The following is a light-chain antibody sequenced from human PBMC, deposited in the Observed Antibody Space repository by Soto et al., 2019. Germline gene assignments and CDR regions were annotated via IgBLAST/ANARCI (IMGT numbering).Light chain of an antibody. Sequence: DMQMTQSPSSVSASVGDRVTITGRASQGISGWLAWYQQKPGKAPTLLIYAASTLQSGVPSRFSGSGSGTDFTLTISSLQPEEFATYYCQQASSFLFTFGPGTKVDIK. CDR2: AAS. V-gene: IGKV1-12*02. J-gene: IGKJ3*01. CDR1: QGISGW. CDR3: QQASSFLFT.